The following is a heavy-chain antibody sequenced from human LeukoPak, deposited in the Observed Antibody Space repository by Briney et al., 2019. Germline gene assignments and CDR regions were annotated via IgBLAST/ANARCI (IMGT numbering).Heavy chain of an antibody. CDR1: GGSISSSSYY. V-gene: IGHV4-39*07. Sequence: SETLSLTCTVSGGSISSSSYYWGWIRQPPGKGLEWIGSIYYSGSTYYNPSLKSRVTISVDTSKNQFSLKLSSVTAADTAVYYCARGKTYYDFWSGYYTGNWFDPWGQGTLVTVSS. D-gene: IGHD3-3*01. CDR2: IYYSGST. CDR3: ARGKTYYDFWSGYYTGNWFDP. J-gene: IGHJ5*02.